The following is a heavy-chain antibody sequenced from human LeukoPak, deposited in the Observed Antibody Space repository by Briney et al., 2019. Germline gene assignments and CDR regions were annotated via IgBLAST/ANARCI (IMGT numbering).Heavy chain of an antibody. CDR2: ISSSSSYI. D-gene: IGHD2-2*01. CDR3: ARVPFCSGTTCYEFDY. V-gene: IGHV3-21*04. CDR1: GFTFSSYG. J-gene: IGHJ4*02. Sequence: AGGSLRLSCAASGFTFSSYGMNWVRQAPGKGLGWVSSISSSSSYIFYADSVKGRFTISRDNSKNTLYLQMNNLRAEDTAVYYCARVPFCSGTTCYEFDYWGQGTLVTVSS.